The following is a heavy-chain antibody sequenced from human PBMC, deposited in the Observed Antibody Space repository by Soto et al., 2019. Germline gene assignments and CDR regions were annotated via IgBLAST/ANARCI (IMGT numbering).Heavy chain of an antibody. V-gene: IGHV5-51*01. Sequence: GESLKISCKGSGYSFTSYWIGWVRQMPGKGLEWMGIIYPGDSDTRYSPSFQGQVTISADKSISTAYLQGSSLKASDTAMYYCARHLGHEQLWLVGNYYYYGMDVWGQGTTVTVSS. CDR3: ARHLGHEQLWLVGNYYYYGMDV. J-gene: IGHJ6*02. CDR1: GYSFTSYW. CDR2: IYPGDSDT. D-gene: IGHD5-18*01.